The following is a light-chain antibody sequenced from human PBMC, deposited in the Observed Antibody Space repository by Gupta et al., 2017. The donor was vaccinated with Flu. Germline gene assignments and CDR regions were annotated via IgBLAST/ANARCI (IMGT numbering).Light chain of an antibody. CDR2: DDK. J-gene: IGLJ2*01. CDR3: QAWDSRTWV. Sequence: CSGDGLGSKSVCWYQQEPGQSPKLVIYDDKRRPSGTPERFSASDSGNTATLTISDAQAIDEADYYCQAWDSRTWVFGGGTKLTVL. CDR1: GLGSKS. V-gene: IGLV3-1*01.